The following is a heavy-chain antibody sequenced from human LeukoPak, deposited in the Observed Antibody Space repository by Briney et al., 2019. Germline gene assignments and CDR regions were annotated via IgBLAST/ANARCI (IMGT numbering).Heavy chain of an antibody. D-gene: IGHD3-22*01. J-gene: IGHJ4*02. Sequence: PGRSLRLSCAASGFTFSSYAMHWVRQAPGKGLEWVSVISWNSGSITYADSVKGRFTISRDNAKNSLYLQMNSLRAEDTALYYCAKAHNSGYYYAFDYWGQGTLVTVSS. CDR1: GFTFSSYA. V-gene: IGHV3-9*01. CDR2: ISWNSGSI. CDR3: AKAHNSGYYYAFDY.